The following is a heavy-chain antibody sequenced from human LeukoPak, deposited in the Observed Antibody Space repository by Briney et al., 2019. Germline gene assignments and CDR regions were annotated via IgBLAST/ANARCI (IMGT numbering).Heavy chain of an antibody. V-gene: IGHV4-4*09. CDR1: GTSISRDY. D-gene: IGHD3-10*01. J-gene: IGHJ5*01. CDR2: ISITGST. Sequence: SETLSLTCTVSGTSISRDYWSWLRQSAGLGLEWLGYISITGSTTYNPSLEGRVTMSEDTSQNQLSLTLSSVTAAHTAVYFCARQDGLWVGDLGGWFDFWGQGIQVTVSS. CDR3: ARQDGLWVGDLGGWFDF.